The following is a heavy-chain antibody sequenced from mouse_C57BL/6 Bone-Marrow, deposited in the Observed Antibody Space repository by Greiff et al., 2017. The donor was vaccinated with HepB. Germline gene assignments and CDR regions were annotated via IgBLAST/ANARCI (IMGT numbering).Heavy chain of an antibody. D-gene: IGHD1-1*01. V-gene: IGHV1-26*01. CDR3: ARRPITTVVAFYWYFDV. CDR1: GYTFTDYY. CDR2: INPNNGGT. J-gene: IGHJ1*03. Sequence: VQLQQSGPELVKPGASVKISCKASGYTFTDYYMNWVKQSHGKSLEWIGDINPNNGGTSYNQKFKGKATLTVDKSSSTAYMELRSLTSEDSAVYYCARRPITTVVAFYWYFDVWGTGTTVTVSS.